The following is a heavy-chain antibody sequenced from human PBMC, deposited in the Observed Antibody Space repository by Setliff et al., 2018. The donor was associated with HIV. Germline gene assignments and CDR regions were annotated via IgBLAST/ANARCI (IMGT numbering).Heavy chain of an antibody. D-gene: IGHD1-26*01. CDR2: IIPILGIA. CDR1: GGTFSSYA. CDR3: ARDRGGRGSYFLFDI. Sequence: AASVKVSCKASGGTFSSYAISWVRQAPGQGLEWMGGIIPILGIANYAQKFQGRVTITADESTSTAYMELSSLRSEDTAVYYCARDRGGRGSYFLFDIWGQGTMVTVSS. J-gene: IGHJ3*02. V-gene: IGHV1-69*10.